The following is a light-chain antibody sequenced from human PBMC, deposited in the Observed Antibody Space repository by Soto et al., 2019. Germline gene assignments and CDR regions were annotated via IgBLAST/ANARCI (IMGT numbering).Light chain of an antibody. CDR3: QQYNNLRT. J-gene: IGKJ1*01. V-gene: IGKV3-15*01. CDR2: RTS. Sequence: VMPPSQATLSLSPGERAPLSCRASQSISSNLAWYQQKPGQAPRLLMFRTSSRATFLPARFSGSGSGTEFNLTISSLKSEDFGVYYCQQYNNLRTCGKGTKGDIK. CDR1: QSISSN.